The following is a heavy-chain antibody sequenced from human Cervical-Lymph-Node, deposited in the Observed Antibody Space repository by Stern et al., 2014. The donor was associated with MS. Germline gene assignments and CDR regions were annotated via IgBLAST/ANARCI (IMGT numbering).Heavy chain of an antibody. V-gene: IGHV1-8*01. CDR3: ARGRSPTVTDF. Sequence: QVQLVQSGAEVKKPGASVKVSCKASGYTFTSYDINWVRQATGQGLEWMGWMNPNTGNTGYAQKFQGRVIMTRDTSTGTAYMELTSLRSEDTALYYCARGRSPTVTDFWGQGTLVTVSS. CDR1: GYTFTSYD. J-gene: IGHJ4*02. CDR2: MNPNTGNT. D-gene: IGHD4-17*01.